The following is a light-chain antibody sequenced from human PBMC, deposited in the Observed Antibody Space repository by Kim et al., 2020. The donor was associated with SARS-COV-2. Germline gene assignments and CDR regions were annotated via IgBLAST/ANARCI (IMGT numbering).Light chain of an antibody. J-gene: IGLJ2*01. Sequence: QSVLTQPPSVSGAPGQRVTISCTGSSSNIGASNDVHWYQQPPGTAPKLLIYGNSNRPSGVPDRFSGSKSGTSSSLAITGLQAEDEADYYCQSYDSSLSGSVFGGGTQLTVL. CDR3: QSYDSSLSGSV. CDR1: SSNIGASND. CDR2: GNS. V-gene: IGLV1-40*01.